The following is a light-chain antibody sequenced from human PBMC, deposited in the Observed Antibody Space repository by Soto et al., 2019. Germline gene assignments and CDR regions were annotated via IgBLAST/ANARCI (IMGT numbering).Light chain of an antibody. CDR3: CSYTRSYTWV. V-gene: IGLV2-14*01. Sequence: QSALTQPASVSGSPRQSITISCTGTSSDVGDGDFVSWYQQRPGNAPKLMIYKVSNRPSGVSNRFSGSKSGNTASLTISGLQAHDEADYYCCSYTRSYTWVFGGGTKLTVL. CDR2: KVS. J-gene: IGLJ3*02. CDR1: SSDVGDGDF.